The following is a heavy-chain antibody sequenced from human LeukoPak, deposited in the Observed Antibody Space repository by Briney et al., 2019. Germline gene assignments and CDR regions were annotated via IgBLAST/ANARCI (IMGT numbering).Heavy chain of an antibody. J-gene: IGHJ4*02. Sequence: GGSLRLSCAASGVIFSNYDMHWVRQAAGKGLEWVSGICTAGDTYYPGSVKGRFTISRENAKNSLYLHMNSLSAGDTAMYYCASSPAYSSSWYAIDNWGQGTLVTVSS. CDR2: ICTAGDT. CDR1: GVIFSNYD. CDR3: ASSPAYSSSWYAIDN. V-gene: IGHV3-13*01. D-gene: IGHD6-13*01.